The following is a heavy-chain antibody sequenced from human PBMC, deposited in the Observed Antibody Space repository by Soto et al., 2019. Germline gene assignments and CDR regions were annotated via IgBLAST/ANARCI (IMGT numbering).Heavy chain of an antibody. D-gene: IGHD3-16*02. Sequence: EVQLVESGGGLVQPGRSLRLSCAASGFTFDDYAMHWVRQAPGKGLEWVSGISWNSGSIGYADSVKGRFTISRDNAKNSLYLQMNSLRAEDTALYYCAKDARFGGVIVFDYWCQGTLVTVSS. CDR2: ISWNSGSI. CDR1: GFTFDDYA. J-gene: IGHJ4*02. V-gene: IGHV3-9*01. CDR3: AKDARFGGVIVFDY.